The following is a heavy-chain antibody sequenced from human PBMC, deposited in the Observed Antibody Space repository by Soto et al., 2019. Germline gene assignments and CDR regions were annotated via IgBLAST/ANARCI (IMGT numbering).Heavy chain of an antibody. V-gene: IGHV2-5*02. CDR2: IYWDDNK. J-gene: IGHJ5*02. D-gene: IGHD3-22*01. Sequence: QITLKESSPTLVKPTQTLTLTCTFSGFSLSTSGVGVGWIRQPPGKALEWLALIYWDDNKRYSPSLKTRLTITKDTSKNQVVLTMTNMDPVDTATYYCAHRIVTNNWFDPWGQGTLVTVSS. CDR1: GFSLSTSGVG. CDR3: AHRIVTNNWFDP.